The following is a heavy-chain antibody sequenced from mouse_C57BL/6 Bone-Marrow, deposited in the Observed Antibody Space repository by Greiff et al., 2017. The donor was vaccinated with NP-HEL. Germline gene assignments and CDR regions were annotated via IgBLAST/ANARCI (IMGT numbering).Heavy chain of an antibody. V-gene: IGHV1-52*01. CDR3: ARARVYYYGSRGMGY. J-gene: IGHJ4*01. CDR2: IDPSDSET. D-gene: IGHD1-1*01. Sequence: QVQLQQPGAELVRPGSSVKLSCKASGYTFTSYWMHWVKQRPIQGLEWIGNIDPSDSETHYNQKFKDKATLTVDNSSSTAYMQLSSLTSEDSAVYYCARARVYYYGSRGMGYWGQGTSVTVSS. CDR1: GYTFTSYW.